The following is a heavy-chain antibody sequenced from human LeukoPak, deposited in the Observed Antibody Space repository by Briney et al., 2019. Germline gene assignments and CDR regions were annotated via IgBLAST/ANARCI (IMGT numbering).Heavy chain of an antibody. D-gene: IGHD6-19*01. J-gene: IGHJ4*02. Sequence: GGSLRLSCAASGFTFSDAWMSWVRQAPGKGLEWVGRIKSKTDGGTTDYAAPVKGRFTISRDDSKNTLYLQVNGLTTEDTAVYFCMTDRQWLRDYWGQGTLVTVSS. CDR2: IKSKTDGGTT. V-gene: IGHV3-15*01. CDR3: MTDRQWLRDY. CDR1: GFTFSDAW.